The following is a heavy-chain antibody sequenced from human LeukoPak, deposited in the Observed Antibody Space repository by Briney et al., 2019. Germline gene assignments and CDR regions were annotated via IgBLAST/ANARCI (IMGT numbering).Heavy chain of an antibody. D-gene: IGHD2-2*01. CDR2: ISAYNGNT. J-gene: IGHJ4*02. CDR3: ARGQVTPEYQLLFVDY. Sequence: ASVKVSCKASGYTFTSYGISWVRQAPGQGLEWMGWISAYNGNTNYAQKLQGRVTMTTDTSTSTAYMELRSLRSDDTAVYYCARGQVTPEYQLLFVDYWGQGTLVTVSS. CDR1: GYTFTSYG. V-gene: IGHV1-18*01.